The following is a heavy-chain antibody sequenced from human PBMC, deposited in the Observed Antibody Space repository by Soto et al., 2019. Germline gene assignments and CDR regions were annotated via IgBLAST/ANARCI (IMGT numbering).Heavy chain of an antibody. D-gene: IGHD1-20*01. CDR1: GFTFSNAW. CDR2: IKSKTDGGTT. Sequence: EVQLVESGGGLVKPGGSLRLSCAASGFTFSNAWMSWVRQAPGKGLEWVGRIKSKTDGGTTDYAAPVKGRFTISRDDSKNTLHLQMNSLKTEDTAVYYWTTGYTRRGGYYWGQGTLVTVSS. V-gene: IGHV3-15*01. J-gene: IGHJ4*02. CDR3: TTGYTRRGGYY.